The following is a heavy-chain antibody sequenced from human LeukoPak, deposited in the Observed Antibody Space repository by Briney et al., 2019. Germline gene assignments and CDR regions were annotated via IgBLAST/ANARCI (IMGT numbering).Heavy chain of an antibody. Sequence: ASVKVSCKASGYTFPSYFMHWVRQAPGQGFEWMGIINPTGGSTTYAQKLQGRVTMTRDTSTSTVYMELSSLRSDDTAVYYCARTAARRFDYWGQGTLVTVSS. CDR1: GYTFPSYF. CDR3: ARTAARRFDY. D-gene: IGHD6-6*01. J-gene: IGHJ4*02. V-gene: IGHV1-46*01. CDR2: INPTGGST.